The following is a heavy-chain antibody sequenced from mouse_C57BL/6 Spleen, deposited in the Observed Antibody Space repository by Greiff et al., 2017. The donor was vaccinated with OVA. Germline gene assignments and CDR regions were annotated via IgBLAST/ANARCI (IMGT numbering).Heavy chain of an antibody. D-gene: IGHD4-1*01. CDR1: GYTFTDYE. CDR3: TRSGKENYAMDY. CDR2: IDPETGGT. J-gene: IGHJ4*01. Sequence: VQLQQSGAELVRPGASVTLSCKASGYTFTDYEMHWVKQTPVHGLEWIGAIDPETGGTAYNQKFKGKAILTADKSSSTAYMELRSLTSEDSAVYYCTRSGKENYAMDYWGQGTSVTVSS. V-gene: IGHV1-15*01.